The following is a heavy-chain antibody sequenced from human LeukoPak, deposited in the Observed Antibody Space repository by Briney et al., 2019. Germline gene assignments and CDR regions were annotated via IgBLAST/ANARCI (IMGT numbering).Heavy chain of an antibody. Sequence: GGSLRLSCAASGFTVSSNYMSWVRQAPGKGLEWVSVIYSGGSTYYADSVKGRFTISRDNAKNSLYLQMNSLRAEDTAVYYCARGRGIAVALGMDVWGQGTTVTVSS. CDR1: GFTVSSNY. CDR3: ARGRGIAVALGMDV. J-gene: IGHJ6*02. V-gene: IGHV3-53*01. CDR2: IYSGGST. D-gene: IGHD6-19*01.